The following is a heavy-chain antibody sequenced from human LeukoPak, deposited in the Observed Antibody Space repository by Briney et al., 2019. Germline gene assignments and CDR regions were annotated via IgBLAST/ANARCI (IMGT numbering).Heavy chain of an antibody. CDR2: IYSSGST. Sequence: PETLSLTCTVSGGSISSHYWSWIRQPPGKGPEWIGCIYSSGSTNYNPSLKSRVTISIDTSKNQFSLKLNSVTAADTAVYYCARGLKSIFGVAIHYYYMDVWGKGTTVTVSS. CDR3: ARGLKSIFGVAIHYYYMDV. J-gene: IGHJ6*03. V-gene: IGHV4-59*11. CDR1: GGSISSHY. D-gene: IGHD3-3*01.